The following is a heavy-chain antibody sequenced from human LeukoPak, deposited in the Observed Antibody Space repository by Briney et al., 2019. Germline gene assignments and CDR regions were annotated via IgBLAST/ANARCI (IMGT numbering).Heavy chain of an antibody. CDR2: IVSSGGDT. D-gene: IGHD3-10*01. J-gene: IGHJ4*02. CDR1: GNTLIDYY. CDR3: ARDGSYYDFDS. V-gene: IGHV1-46*01. Sequence: EASVKVSCKASGNTLIDYYIHWIRQAPGQGLEWMGRIVSSGGDTIYAQKFQGRVALTRDTSTSTVYMDLSSLRSEDTAVYFCARDGSYYDFDSWGQGTLVTVSS.